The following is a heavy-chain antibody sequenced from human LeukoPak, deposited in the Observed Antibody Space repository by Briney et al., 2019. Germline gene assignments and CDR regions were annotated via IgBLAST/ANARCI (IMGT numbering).Heavy chain of an antibody. Sequence: PSETLSLTCAVYGGSFSGYYWSWIRQPPGKGLEWIGEINHSGSTNYNPSLKSRVTISVDTSKNQFSLKLSSVTAADTAVYYCARASTRVYYYYYGMDVWGQGTTVTVSS. CDR1: GGSFSGYY. CDR3: ARASTRVYYYYYGMDV. D-gene: IGHD2-2*01. V-gene: IGHV4-34*01. CDR2: INHSGST. J-gene: IGHJ6*02.